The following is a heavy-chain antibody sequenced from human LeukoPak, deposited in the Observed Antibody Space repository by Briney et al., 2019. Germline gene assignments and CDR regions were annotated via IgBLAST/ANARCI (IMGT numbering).Heavy chain of an antibody. CDR1: GFTVSSNY. Sequence: QTGGSLRLSCAASGFTVSSNYMSWVRQAPGKGLEWVSVIYSGGSTYYADSVKGRFTISRDNSKNTLYLQMSSLRAEDTAVYYCAREEYYYGSASFDYWGQGTLVTVSS. D-gene: IGHD3-10*01. CDR2: IYSGGST. J-gene: IGHJ4*02. V-gene: IGHV3-66*01. CDR3: AREEYYYGSASFDY.